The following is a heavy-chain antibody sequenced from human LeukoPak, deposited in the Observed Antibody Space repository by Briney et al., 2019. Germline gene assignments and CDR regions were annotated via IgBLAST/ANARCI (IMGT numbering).Heavy chain of an antibody. Sequence: GASVKVSCKASGYTFTGYYIHWVRRAPGQGLEWMGWINPNSGDTHYAQKFQGRVTMTRDTSITTAYMDLNSLISDDTAVYYCARVQYQLLFEGNWFDPWGQGTLVTVSS. CDR3: ARVQYQLLFEGNWFDP. J-gene: IGHJ5*02. V-gene: IGHV1-2*02. CDR1: GYTFTGYY. D-gene: IGHD2-2*01. CDR2: INPNSGDT.